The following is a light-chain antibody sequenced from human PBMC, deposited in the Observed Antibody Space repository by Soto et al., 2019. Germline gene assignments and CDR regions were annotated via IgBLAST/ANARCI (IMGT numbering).Light chain of an antibody. CDR2: DVS. Sequence: QSALTQPASVSGSPGQSITISCTGTSSDVGGYNYVSWYQHHPGEAPKLMIYDVSNRPSGVSNRFSGSKSGNTASLTISGLQAEDERDYYCCSYTSSSTFVFGGGTKLTVL. V-gene: IGLV2-14*03. J-gene: IGLJ2*01. CDR1: SSDVGGYNY. CDR3: CSYTSSSTFV.